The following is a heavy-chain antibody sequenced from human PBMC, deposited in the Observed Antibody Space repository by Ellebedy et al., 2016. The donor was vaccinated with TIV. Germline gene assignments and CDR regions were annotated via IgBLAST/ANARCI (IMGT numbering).Heavy chain of an antibody. V-gene: IGHV1-58*01. CDR1: GFTFTSSA. CDR2: IVVGSGNT. Sequence: SVKVSCXASGFTFTSSAVQWVRQARGQRLEWIGWIVVGSGNTNYAQKFQERVTITRDMSASTAYMELSSLRSEDTAVYYCARDDGSGYCSSTSCPAGFDYWGQGTLVTVSS. J-gene: IGHJ4*02. D-gene: IGHD2-2*01. CDR3: ARDDGSGYCSSTSCPAGFDY.